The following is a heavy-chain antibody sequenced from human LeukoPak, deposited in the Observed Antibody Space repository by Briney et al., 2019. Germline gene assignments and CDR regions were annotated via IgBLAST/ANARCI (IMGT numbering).Heavy chain of an antibody. D-gene: IGHD3-22*01. CDR2: FGGTYGGT. V-gene: IGHV3-23*01. CDR1: GFTFSTYS. J-gene: IGHJ4*02. Sequence: GGSLRLSCVASGFTFSTYSMNWVRQAPGKGLEWDSGFGGTYGGTYYADSVKGRFTISRDNSKNTLYLHMNSLRAEDTAVYYCARDALGDSSGYNPFDYWGQGTLVTVSS. CDR3: ARDALGDSSGYNPFDY.